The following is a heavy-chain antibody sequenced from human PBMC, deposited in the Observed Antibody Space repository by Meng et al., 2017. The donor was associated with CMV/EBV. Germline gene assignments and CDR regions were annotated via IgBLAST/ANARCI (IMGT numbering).Heavy chain of an antibody. J-gene: IGHJ5*02. CDR3: AKELGRGSGGFSWFDP. V-gene: IGHV3-23*01. D-gene: IGHD2-8*02. CDR1: GFTFSSYA. Sequence: GGSLRLSCAASGFTFSSYAMSGVRQAPGKGLEWVSAISGSGGSTYYADSVKGRFTISRDNSKNTLYLQMNSLRAEDTAVYYCAKELGRGSGGFSWFDPWGQGTLVTVSS. CDR2: ISGSGGST.